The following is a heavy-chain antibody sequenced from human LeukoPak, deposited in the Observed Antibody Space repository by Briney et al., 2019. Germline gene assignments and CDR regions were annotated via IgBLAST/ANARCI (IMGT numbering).Heavy chain of an antibody. CDR2: ISSSSSYI. CDR1: GFTFSSYA. V-gene: IGHV3-21*01. D-gene: IGHD1-26*01. CDR3: ARIGRRENCFDY. Sequence: KSGGSLRLSCAASGFTFSSYAMSWVRQAPGKGLEWVSSISSSSSYIYYADSVKGRFTISRDNAKNSLYLQMNSLRAEDTAVYYCARIGRRENCFDYWGQGTLVTVSS. J-gene: IGHJ4*02.